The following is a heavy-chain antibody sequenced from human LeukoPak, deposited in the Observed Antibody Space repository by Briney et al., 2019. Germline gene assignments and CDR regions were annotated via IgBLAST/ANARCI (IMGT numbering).Heavy chain of an antibody. J-gene: IGHJ4*02. CDR1: GFTFSSYS. CDR2: ISDSGDST. D-gene: IGHD3-10*01. CDR3: AKWSGFGND. V-gene: IGHV3-23*01. Sequence: GGSLRLSCAASGFTFSSYSMTWVRQTPGKGLEWVSGISDSGDSTYYADSVKGRFTISRDNSRNTLYLEMNSLRAEDTAVYYCAKWSGFGNDWGQGTLVTVSS.